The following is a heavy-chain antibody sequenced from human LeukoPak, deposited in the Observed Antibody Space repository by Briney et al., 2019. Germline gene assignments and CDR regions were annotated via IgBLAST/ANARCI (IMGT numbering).Heavy chain of an antibody. Sequence: ASVKVSCKTSGYTFTSYGISWVRQAPGQGLECLGWISAYNGNTNYAQKLQGRVSMTTDTSTTTAYMELRSLRSDDTAVYYCAREGSSSWYELDYWGQGTLVTVSS. V-gene: IGHV1-18*01. CDR1: GYTFTSYG. CDR3: AREGSSSWYELDY. CDR2: ISAYNGNT. D-gene: IGHD6-13*01. J-gene: IGHJ4*02.